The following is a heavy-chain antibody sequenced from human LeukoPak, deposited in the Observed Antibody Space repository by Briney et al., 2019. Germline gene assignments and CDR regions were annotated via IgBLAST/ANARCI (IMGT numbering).Heavy chain of an antibody. D-gene: IGHD3-22*01. CDR3: AKARFTMIVGEHDAFDI. V-gene: IGHV3-30*02. CDR2: IRYDGSNK. Sequence: GGSLRLSCAASGFTFSSYGMHWVRQAPGKGLELGAFIRYDGSNKYYADSVKGRFTISRDNSKNTLYLQMNSLRAEDTAVYYCAKARFTMIVGEHDAFDIWGQGTMVTVSS. J-gene: IGHJ3*02. CDR1: GFTFSSYG.